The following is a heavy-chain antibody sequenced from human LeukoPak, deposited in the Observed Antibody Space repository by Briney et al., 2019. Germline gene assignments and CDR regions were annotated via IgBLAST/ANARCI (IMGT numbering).Heavy chain of an antibody. Sequence: SETLSLTCTVSGGSISSYYWSWIRQPPGKGLEWIGYIYYSGSTNYNPSLKSRVTISVDTSKNQFSLKLSSVTAADTAVYYCARASSNNAFETWGQGTMVTVSS. CDR2: IYYSGST. V-gene: IGHV4-59*01. J-gene: IGHJ3*02. D-gene: IGHD4-11*01. CDR3: ARASSNNAFET. CDR1: GGSISSYY.